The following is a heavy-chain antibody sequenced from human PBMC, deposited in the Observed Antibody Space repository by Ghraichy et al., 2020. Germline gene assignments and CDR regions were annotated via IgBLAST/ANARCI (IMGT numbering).Heavy chain of an antibody. CDR3: ARGEYQLPTVRDYYYGMDV. D-gene: IGHD2-2*01. CDR2: ISSSSSTI. Sequence: GGSLRLSCAASGFTFSSYSMNWVRQAPGKGLEWVSYISSSSSTIYYADSVKGRFTISRDNAKNSLYLQMNSLRAEDTAVYYCARGEYQLPTVRDYYYGMDVWGQGTTVTVSS. J-gene: IGHJ6*02. CDR1: GFTFSSYS. V-gene: IGHV3-48*01.